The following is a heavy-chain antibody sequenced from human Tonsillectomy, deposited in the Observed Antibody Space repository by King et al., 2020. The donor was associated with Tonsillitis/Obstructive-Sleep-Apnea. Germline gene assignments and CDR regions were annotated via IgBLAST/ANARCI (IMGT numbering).Heavy chain of an antibody. CDR1: GGSFSGYY. CDR2: INHSGST. CDR3: AREAANYDFWSGYYTGVGFDY. D-gene: IGHD3-3*01. Sequence: VQLQQWGAGLLKPSETLSLTCAVYGGSFSGYYWSWLRQPPGKGLEWIGEINHSGSTNYNPSLKSRVTISVDTSKNQFSLKLSSVTAADTAVYYCAREAANYDFWSGYYTGVGFDYWGQGTLVTVSS. J-gene: IGHJ4*02. V-gene: IGHV4-34*01.